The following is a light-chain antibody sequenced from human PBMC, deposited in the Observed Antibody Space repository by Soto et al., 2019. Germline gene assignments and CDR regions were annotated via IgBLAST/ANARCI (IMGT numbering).Light chain of an antibody. CDR1: SSDVGSYNL. Sequence: QSALTQPASVSGSPGQSITISCTGTSSDVGSYNLVSWYQQHPGKAPKLMIYEVSKRPSGVSNRFSGSKSGNTASLTISGLQAEDEADYYCCSYAGSSSLYVFGTGTKVPS. J-gene: IGLJ1*01. CDR3: CSYAGSSSLYV. V-gene: IGLV2-23*02. CDR2: EVS.